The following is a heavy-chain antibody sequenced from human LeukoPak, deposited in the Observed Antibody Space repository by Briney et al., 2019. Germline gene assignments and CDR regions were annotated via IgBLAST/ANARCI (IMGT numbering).Heavy chain of an antibody. V-gene: IGHV1-2*02. Sequence: ASVKVSCKASGYTFTDYYLHWVRQAPGRGLEWMGWINPNSGGTNYAQKFQGRVTMTRDTSISTAYMELSRLRSDDTAMYYCARSSGWKYNIDYWGQGTLVTVSS. CDR3: ARSSGWKYNIDY. CDR2: INPNSGGT. CDR1: GYTFTDYY. D-gene: IGHD6-19*01. J-gene: IGHJ4*02.